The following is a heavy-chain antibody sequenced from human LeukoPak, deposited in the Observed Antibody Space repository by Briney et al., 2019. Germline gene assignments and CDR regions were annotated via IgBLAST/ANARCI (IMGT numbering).Heavy chain of an antibody. J-gene: IGHJ4*02. CDR3: ALDDRGSYSFDY. CDR1: GYTFTSYG. V-gene: IGHV1-18*01. CDR2: ISAYNGNT. Sequence: ASVKVSCKASGYTFTSYGISWVRQAPGQGLEWMGWISAYNGNTNYAQKLQGRVTMTTDTSTSTAYMELRSLRSDDTAVYYCALDDRGSYSFDYWGQGPLVTVSS. D-gene: IGHD1-26*01.